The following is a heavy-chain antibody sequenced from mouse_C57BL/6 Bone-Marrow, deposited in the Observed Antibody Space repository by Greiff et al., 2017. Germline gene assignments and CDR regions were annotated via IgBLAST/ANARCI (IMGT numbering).Heavy chain of an antibody. D-gene: IGHD4-1*01. CDR3: AKKGNWGAY. J-gene: IGHJ3*01. V-gene: IGHV1-82*01. CDR1: GYAFSSSW. Sequence: VQLQQSGPELVKPGASVKISCKASGYAFSSSWMNWVKQRPGKGLEWIGRIYPGDGDTTYNGKFKGKATLTADKSSSTASMQLSNLTSEDSAVYVCAKKGNWGAYWGQGTLVTVSA. CDR2: IYPGDGDT.